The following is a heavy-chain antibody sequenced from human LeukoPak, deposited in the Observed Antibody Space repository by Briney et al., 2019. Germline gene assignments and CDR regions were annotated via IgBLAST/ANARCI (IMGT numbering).Heavy chain of an antibody. D-gene: IGHD3-3*01. J-gene: IGHJ6*02. CDR2: INPNSGGT. CDR3: ARDPHYDFWSGSTTIYGMDV. Sequence: GESLKISCKGSGYTFTGYYMHWVRQAPGQGLEWMGWINPNSGGTNYAQKFQGWVTMTRDTSISTAYMELSRLRSDDTAVYYCARDPHYDFWSGSTTIYGMDVWGQGTTVTVSS. CDR1: GYTFTGYY. V-gene: IGHV1-2*04.